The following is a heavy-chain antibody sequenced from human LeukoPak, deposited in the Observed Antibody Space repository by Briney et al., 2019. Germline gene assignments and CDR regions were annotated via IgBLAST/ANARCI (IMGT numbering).Heavy chain of an antibody. Sequence: SVKLSCKASGGTFSSYAISWVRQAPGQGLEWMGGIIPIFGTANYAQKFQGRVTITADESTSTAYMELSSLRSEDTAVYYCARSVDTAVDDAFDIWGQGTMVTVSS. CDR2: IIPIFGTA. CDR3: ARSVDTAVDDAFDI. D-gene: IGHD5-18*01. CDR1: GGTFSSYA. J-gene: IGHJ3*02. V-gene: IGHV1-69*01.